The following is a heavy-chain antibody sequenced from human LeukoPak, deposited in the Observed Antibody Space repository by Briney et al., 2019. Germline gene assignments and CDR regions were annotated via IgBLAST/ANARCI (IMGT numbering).Heavy chain of an antibody. V-gene: IGHV4-4*07. CDR2: IYTSGST. CDR3: ARSPAAMRAKYYFDY. J-gene: IGHJ4*02. D-gene: IGHD2-2*01. Sequence: PSETLSLTCTVSGGSISSYYWSWIRQPAGKGLEWIGRIYTSGSTNYNPSLKSRVTMSVDTSKDQFSLKLSSVTAADTAVHYCARSPAAMRAKYYFDYWGQGTLVTVSS. CDR1: GGSISSYY.